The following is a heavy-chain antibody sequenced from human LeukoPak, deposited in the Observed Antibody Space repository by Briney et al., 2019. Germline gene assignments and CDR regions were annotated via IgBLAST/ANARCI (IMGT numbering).Heavy chain of an antibody. CDR2: IYYSGST. Sequence: ASETLSLTCTVSGGSISSYYWSWIRQPPGKGLEWIGYIYYSGSTSYDPSLKSRVTISVDTSKDQFSLKLSSVTAADTAVYYCARDRTYYGSGSYHHYFDYWGQGTLVTVSS. D-gene: IGHD3-10*01. V-gene: IGHV4-59*01. CDR3: ARDRTYYGSGSYHHYFDY. J-gene: IGHJ4*02. CDR1: GGSISSYY.